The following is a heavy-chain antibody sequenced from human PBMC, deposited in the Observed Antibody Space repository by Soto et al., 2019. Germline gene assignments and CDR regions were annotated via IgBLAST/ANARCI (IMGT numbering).Heavy chain of an antibody. CDR3: ASNYYDSSGHNAFDI. CDR2: IYPGDSDT. CDR1: GYSFTSYW. D-gene: IGHD3-22*01. Sequence: GESLKISCQGSGYSFTSYWIGWVRQMPGKGLEWMGIIYPGDSDTRYSPSFQGQVTISADKSISTAYLQWSSLKASDTAMYYCASNYYDSSGHNAFDIWGQGTMVTVSS. V-gene: IGHV5-51*01. J-gene: IGHJ3*02.